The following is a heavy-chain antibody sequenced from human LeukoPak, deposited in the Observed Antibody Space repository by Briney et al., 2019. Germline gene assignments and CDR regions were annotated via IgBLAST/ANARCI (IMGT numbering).Heavy chain of an antibody. Sequence: GGSLRLSCAASGFSFNNYAMHWVRQAPGKGLEWVAVIWSDGSNKYYADSVKGRFTISRDSSKNTLYLQMNTLRAEDTAVYFCARAVTNHGNFDYWGQGTLVTVSS. CDR1: GFSFNNYA. J-gene: IGHJ4*02. CDR2: IWSDGSNK. V-gene: IGHV3-33*01. D-gene: IGHD1-14*01. CDR3: ARAVTNHGNFDY.